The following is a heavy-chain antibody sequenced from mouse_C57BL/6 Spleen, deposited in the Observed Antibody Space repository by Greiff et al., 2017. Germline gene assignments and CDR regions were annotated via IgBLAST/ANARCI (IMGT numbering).Heavy chain of an antibody. CDR2: IYPRSGNT. D-gene: IGHD2-4*01. V-gene: IGHV1-81*01. Sequence: VHLVESGAELARPGASVKLSCKASGYTFTSYGISWVKPRTGQGLEWIGEIYPRSGNTYYNEKFKGKATLTADKSSSTAYMELRSLTSEDSAVYFCARSYDYDDVFDYWGQGTTLTVSS. J-gene: IGHJ2*01. CDR3: ARSYDYDDVFDY. CDR1: GYTFTSYG.